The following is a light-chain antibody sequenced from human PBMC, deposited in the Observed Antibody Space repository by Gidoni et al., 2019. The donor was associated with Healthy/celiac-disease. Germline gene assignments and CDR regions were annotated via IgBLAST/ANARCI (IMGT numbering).Light chain of an antibody. V-gene: IGKV1-9*01. J-gene: IGKJ3*01. CDR3: QQRNSLFT. CDR1: HGISSY. Sequence: IQLTQSPSSLSASVGDRVTITCRASHGISSYLAWSQQTPGKAPKLLIYAASTLQSGVPSRFSGSGSGPDFTLTISSLQPEDFATYYCQQRNSLFTFGPGTKVDI. CDR2: AAS.